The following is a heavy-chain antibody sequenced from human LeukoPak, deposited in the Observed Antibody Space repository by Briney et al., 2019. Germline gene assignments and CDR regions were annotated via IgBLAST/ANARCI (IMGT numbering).Heavy chain of an antibody. CDR2: IYYSGST. Sequence: PSETLSLTRTVSGGSISSYYWSWIRQPPGKGLEWIGYIYYSGSTNYNPSLKSRVTISVDTSKNQFSLKLSSVTAADTAVYYCARAPLLRYFDWLLFGYFDYWGQGTLVTVSS. D-gene: IGHD3-9*01. CDR3: ARAPLLRYFDWLLFGYFDY. V-gene: IGHV4-59*01. J-gene: IGHJ4*02. CDR1: GGSISSYY.